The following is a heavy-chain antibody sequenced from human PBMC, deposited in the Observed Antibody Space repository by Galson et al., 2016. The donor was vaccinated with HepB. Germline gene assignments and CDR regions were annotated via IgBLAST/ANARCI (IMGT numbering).Heavy chain of an antibody. D-gene: IGHD7-27*01. CDR1: GYIFTSFS. V-gene: IGHV7-4-1*02. Sequence: SVKVSCKASGYIFTSFSINWVRQAPGQGLEWMGRINTNTGTPTYAPGLTGQFVFSLDTSVSTAFLHISSLRPDDTATYYCASGSLITGARGADFWGQGTLVTASS. J-gene: IGHJ4*02. CDR3: ASGSLITGARGADF. CDR2: INTNTGTP.